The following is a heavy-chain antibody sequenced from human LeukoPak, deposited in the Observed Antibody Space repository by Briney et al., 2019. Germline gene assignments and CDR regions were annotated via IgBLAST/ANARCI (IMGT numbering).Heavy chain of an antibody. CDR3: ASGIAVAQGY. D-gene: IGHD6-19*01. CDR2: IKHDGSQK. Sequence: PGGSLRLSCVASGFSFSTYWINWVRQAPGEGLEWVAHIKHDGSQKYYVDSVKGRFTISRDNAKNSLYLQMNSLRAEDTAVYYCASGIAVAQGYWGQGTLVTVSS. CDR1: GFSFSTYW. V-gene: IGHV3-7*01. J-gene: IGHJ4*02.